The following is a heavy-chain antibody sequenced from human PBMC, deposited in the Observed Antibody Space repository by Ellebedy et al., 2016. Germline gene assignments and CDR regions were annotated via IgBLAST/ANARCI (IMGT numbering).Heavy chain of an antibody. D-gene: IGHD3-22*01. J-gene: IGHJ3*02. V-gene: IGHV4-59*13. CDR3: AGADHYYDTGMGAFEI. CDR2: IYYSGNT. Sequence: SETLSLTXTVSGASISTYYWSWFRQSPGRGLEWIGYIYYSGNTKNNPSFRGRVTISIDTSKNQFSLKLSSVTAADTAVYYCAGADHYYDTGMGAFEIWGQGTMVTVSS. CDR1: GASISTYY.